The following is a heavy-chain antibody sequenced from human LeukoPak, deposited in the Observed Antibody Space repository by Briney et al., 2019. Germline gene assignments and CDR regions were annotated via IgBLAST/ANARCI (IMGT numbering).Heavy chain of an antibody. CDR1: GVSVSHDY. V-gene: IGHV3-53*01. D-gene: IGHD3-10*01. Sequence: GGSLRLSCAASGVSVSHDYMSLVRQAPGKGLEWVSVIYSRGTTYYADSVKGRFIISRDNSKDVLFLQMNSLRAEDTAVYYCARDYNRSISAFAVWGQGTMVTVSS. CDR2: IYSRGTT. J-gene: IGHJ3*01. CDR3: ARDYNRSISAFAV.